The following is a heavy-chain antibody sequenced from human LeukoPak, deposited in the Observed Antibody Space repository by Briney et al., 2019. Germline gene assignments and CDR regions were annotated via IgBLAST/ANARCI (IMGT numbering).Heavy chain of an antibody. V-gene: IGHV4-34*01. D-gene: IGHD3-10*01. J-gene: IGHJ5*02. CDR3: ARGKFYHGSGFNWFDP. CDR1: GGSFSGYY. CDR2: INHSGST. Sequence: SSETLSLTCAVYGGSFSGYYWSWIRQPPGKGLEWIGEINHSGSTNYNPSLKSRVTISVDTSKNQFSLKLSSVTAADTAVYYCARGKFYHGSGFNWFDPWGQGTLVTVSS.